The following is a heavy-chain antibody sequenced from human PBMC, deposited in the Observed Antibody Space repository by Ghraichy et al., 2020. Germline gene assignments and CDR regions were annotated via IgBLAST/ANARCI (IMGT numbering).Heavy chain of an antibody. D-gene: IGHD2-15*01. CDR3: AKDLSLYCSRATCYSGEYFQH. Sequence: GGSLRLSCAASGFTFTTYPMSWVRQAPGKGLEWVSGISGTGGSTYYADSLKGRFTISRDNAKNTLYLQMNSLRAEDAAVYYCAKDLSLYCSRATCYSGEYFQHWGQGPLVTVSS. J-gene: IGHJ1*01. CDR1: GFTFTTYP. CDR2: ISGTGGST. V-gene: IGHV3-23*01.